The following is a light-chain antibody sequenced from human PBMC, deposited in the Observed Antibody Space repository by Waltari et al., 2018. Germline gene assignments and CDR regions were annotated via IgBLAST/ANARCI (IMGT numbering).Light chain of an antibody. CDR2: DAS. CDR1: QSVSIN. CDR3: QQRSSWPPRIS. V-gene: IGKV3-11*01. Sequence: EVVLTQSPATLSLSPGDRATLSCRASQSVSINLAWYQQKPGQAPRLLIYDASNRATGIPAGFSGSGSGTDFPLTISSLEPEDFAVYYCQQRSSWPPRISFGPGT. J-gene: IGKJ3*01.